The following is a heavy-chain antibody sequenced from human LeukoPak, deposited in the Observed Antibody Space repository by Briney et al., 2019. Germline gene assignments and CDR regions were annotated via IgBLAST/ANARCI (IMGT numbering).Heavy chain of an antibody. D-gene: IGHD2/OR15-2a*01. V-gene: IGHV3-30*02. J-gene: IGHJ3*02. CDR1: GFTFSSYA. Sequence: GGSLRLSCAASGFTFSSYAMHWVRQAPGKGLEWVAFIRYDGSNKYYADSVKGRFTISRDNSKNMLYLQMNSLRAEDTAVYYCAGFYDAFDIWGQGTMVIVSS. CDR2: IRYDGSNK. CDR3: AGFYDAFDI.